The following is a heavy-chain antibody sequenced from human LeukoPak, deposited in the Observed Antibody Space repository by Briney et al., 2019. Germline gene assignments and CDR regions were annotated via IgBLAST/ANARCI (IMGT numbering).Heavy chain of an antibody. D-gene: IGHD3-9*01. CDR1: GGTFSSYA. V-gene: IGHV1-69*04. Sequence: SVKVSCKASGGTFSSYAISWVRQAPGQGLEWMGRIIPILGIANYAQKFQGRVTITADKSTSTAYMELSSLRSEDTAVYYCARDPSNYDILTGYFVHYYYYGMDVWGQGTTVTVSS. CDR3: ARDPSNYDILTGYFVHYYYYGMDV. J-gene: IGHJ6*02. CDR2: IIPILGIA.